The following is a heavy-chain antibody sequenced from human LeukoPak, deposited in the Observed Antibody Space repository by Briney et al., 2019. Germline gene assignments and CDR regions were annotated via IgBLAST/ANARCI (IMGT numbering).Heavy chain of an antibody. CDR2: HSGNS. CDR3: ARELRYCSRTSCYTLYYCYGMDV. Sequence: PSETLSLTCTVSGASVSSNSYHWSWIRQAPGKGLEWIGHSGNSDYKPSLKSRITISTDTSNNHFSLNLVSVTAADTAVYYCARELRYCSRTSCYTLYYCYGMDVWGQGTKVTVSS. J-gene: IGHJ6*02. D-gene: IGHD2-2*02. CDR1: GASVSSNSYH. V-gene: IGHV4-61*03.